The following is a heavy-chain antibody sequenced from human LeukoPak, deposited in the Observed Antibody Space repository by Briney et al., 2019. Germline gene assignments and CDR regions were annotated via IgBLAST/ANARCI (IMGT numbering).Heavy chain of an antibody. V-gene: IGHV1-46*01. CDR2: INPSGGST. CDR3: ARDSARAGGYYSYFDY. J-gene: IGHJ4*02. CDR1: GYTFTSYY. Sequence: ASVKVSCKASGYTFTSYYMHWVRQAPGQGLEWMGIINPSGGSTSYAQKFQGRVTMTRDTSTSTVYMELSSLRSEDTAVYYCARDSARAGGYYSYFDYWGQGTLVTVSS. D-gene: IGHD3-3*01.